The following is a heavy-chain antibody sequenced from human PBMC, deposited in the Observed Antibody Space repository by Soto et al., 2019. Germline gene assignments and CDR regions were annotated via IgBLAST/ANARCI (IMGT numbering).Heavy chain of an antibody. D-gene: IGHD3-10*01. J-gene: IGHJ6*02. CDR3: AKGRKGSGSYFHYYYGMDV. CDR1: GFTFSSYA. V-gene: IGHV3-23*01. CDR2: ISGSGGST. Sequence: EVQLLESGGGLVQPGGSLRLSCAASGFTFSSYAMSWVRQAPGKGLEWVSAISGSGGSTYYADSVKGRFTISRDNSKNTLYLQMNSLRAEDTAVYYCAKGRKGSGSYFHYYYGMDVWGQGTTVTVSS.